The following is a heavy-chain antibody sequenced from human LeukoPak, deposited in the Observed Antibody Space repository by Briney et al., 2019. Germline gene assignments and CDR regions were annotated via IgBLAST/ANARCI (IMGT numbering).Heavy chain of an antibody. CDR2: IYSGGTT. CDR1: GFTFSSYA. Sequence: GGSLRLSCAASGFTFSSYAMSWVRQAPGKGLEWVSAIYSGGTTYYADSVKGRFTISRDNSKNTVYLQMNSLRAEDTALYYCARATTVTTTFDYWGQGTLVTVSS. V-gene: IGHV3-53*01. J-gene: IGHJ4*02. CDR3: ARATTVTTTFDY. D-gene: IGHD4-17*01.